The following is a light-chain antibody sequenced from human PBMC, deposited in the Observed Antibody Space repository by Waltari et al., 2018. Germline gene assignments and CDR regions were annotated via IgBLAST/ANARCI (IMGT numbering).Light chain of an antibody. V-gene: IGKV1-8*01. Sequence: AIRVTQSPSSFSASTGDRVPITCRASQGISSYLVWYQQKPGKAPKLLRYAASTLQSGVPSRFSGSGSGTDFTLTISCLQSEDFATYYCQQYYSYSWTFGQGTKVEIK. J-gene: IGKJ1*01. CDR1: QGISSY. CDR3: QQYYSYSWT. CDR2: AAS.